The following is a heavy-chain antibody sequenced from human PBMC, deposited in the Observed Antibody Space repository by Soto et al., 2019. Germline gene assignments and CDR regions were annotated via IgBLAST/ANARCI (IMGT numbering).Heavy chain of an antibody. J-gene: IGHJ6*01. Sequence: QLQLQESGSGLVKPSQTLSLTCAVSGGSISSGGYSWSWIRQPPGKGLEWIGYIYHSGTTYYNPSPKSRVTLSVDSSKNQFSLKLSSVTAADTAVYYCARAHYCDYGYGMDVWGQGTTVTVSS. V-gene: IGHV4-30-2*01. D-gene: IGHD4-17*01. CDR2: IYHSGTT. CDR3: ARAHYCDYGYGMDV. CDR1: GGSISSGGYS.